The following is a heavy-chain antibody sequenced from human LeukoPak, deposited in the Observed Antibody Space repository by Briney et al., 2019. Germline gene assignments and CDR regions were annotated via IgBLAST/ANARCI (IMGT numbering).Heavy chain of an antibody. CDR1: GGSISSSSYY. D-gene: IGHD1-1*01. V-gene: IGHV4-39*07. CDR3: AGGGTLGPFDP. J-gene: IGHJ5*02. Sequence: PSETLSLTCTVSGGSISSSSYYWGWIRQPPGKGLEWIGSIYYSGSTYYNPSLKSRVTVSVDTSKNQFSLKLSSVTAADTAVYYCAGGGTLGPFDPWGQGTLVTVSS. CDR2: IYYSGST.